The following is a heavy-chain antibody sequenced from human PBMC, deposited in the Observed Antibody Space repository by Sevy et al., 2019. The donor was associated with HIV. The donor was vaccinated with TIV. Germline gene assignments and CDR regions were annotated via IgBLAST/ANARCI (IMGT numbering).Heavy chain of an antibody. CDR1: GYTFTSYG. Sequence: ASVKVSCKASGYTFTSYGISWVRQAPGQGLEWMGWISAYNGNTNYAQKLQGRVTMTTDTSTSTAYMELRSLRSDDTAVYYCARDVLVDTAMAEPRYYGMDVWGQGTTVTVSS. V-gene: IGHV1-18*01. CDR2: ISAYNGNT. D-gene: IGHD5-18*01. CDR3: ARDVLVDTAMAEPRYYGMDV. J-gene: IGHJ6*02.